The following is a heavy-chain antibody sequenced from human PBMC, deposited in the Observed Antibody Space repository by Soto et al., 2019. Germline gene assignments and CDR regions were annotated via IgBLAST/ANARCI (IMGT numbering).Heavy chain of an antibody. V-gene: IGHV4-34*01. CDR1: GTSFSNSY. Sequence: QVQLQQWGAGLLKPSETLSLSCSVYGTSFSNSYWSWIRQAPGKGLEWLGEINHTGSTNYNPSLKSRVTISVDASKKEFSPKLRSVTAADTAVYYCARVVQLFPDLDLWGRGTLVSVSS. J-gene: IGHJ2*01. D-gene: IGHD3-10*01. CDR3: ARVVQLFPDLDL. CDR2: INHTGST.